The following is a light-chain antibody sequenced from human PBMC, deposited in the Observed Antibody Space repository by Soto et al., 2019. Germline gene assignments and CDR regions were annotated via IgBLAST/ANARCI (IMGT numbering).Light chain of an antibody. CDR2: SNN. J-gene: IGLJ1*01. V-gene: IGLV1-44*01. Sequence: QSVLTQPPSASGSPGQSVTISCTGTSSDVGGYYYVSWYQQLPGTAPKLLIYSNNQRPSGVPDRFSGSKSGTSASLAISGLQSEDEADYYCAAWDDSLNGYGFGTGTKVTVL. CDR1: SSDVGGYYY. CDR3: AAWDDSLNGYG.